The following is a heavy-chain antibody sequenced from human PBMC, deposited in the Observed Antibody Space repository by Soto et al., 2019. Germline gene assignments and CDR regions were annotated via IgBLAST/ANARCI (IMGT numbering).Heavy chain of an antibody. V-gene: IGHV1-69*01. Sequence: QVQLVQSGAEVKKPGSSVKVSCKASGGTFSSYAISWVRQAPGQGLEWMGGIIPIFGTANYAQKFQGRVTITEDESTSTAYMELSSLRSEDTAVYYCARPFYYGSGSYYKSYYYGMDVWGQGTTVTVSS. CDR3: ARPFYYGSGSYYKSYYYGMDV. CDR1: GGTFSSYA. J-gene: IGHJ6*02. CDR2: IIPIFGTA. D-gene: IGHD3-10*01.